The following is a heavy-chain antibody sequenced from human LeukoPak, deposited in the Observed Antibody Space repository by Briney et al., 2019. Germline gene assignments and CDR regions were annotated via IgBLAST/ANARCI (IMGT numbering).Heavy chain of an antibody. CDR3: ATCSSGAYNWFDP. J-gene: IGHJ5*02. V-gene: IGHV4-39*01. D-gene: IGHD6-13*01. Sequence: PSETLSLTCTVSGDSISSSSYYWGWIRQPPGKGLEWIGSIYFSGSTSYTPSLKSRLTISVDTSKNQFSLRLRSVTAADTAVYYCATCSSGAYNWFDPWGQGTLVTVSS. CDR2: IYFSGST. CDR1: GDSISSSSYY.